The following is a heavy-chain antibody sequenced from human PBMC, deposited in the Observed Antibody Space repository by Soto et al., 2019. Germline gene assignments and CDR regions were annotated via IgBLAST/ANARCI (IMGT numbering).Heavy chain of an antibody. V-gene: IGHV1-18*01. CDR2: ISTNNGNT. J-gene: IGHJ4*02. Sequence: VASVKVSCQASGYTFTSYGISWVRQAPGQGLEWMGWISTNNGNTNYAQKLQGRFTISRDNSKNTLYLQMNSLRAEDTAVYYCAKHAAAAAPDYWGQGTQVTVSS. CDR1: GYTFTSYG. D-gene: IGHD6-13*01. CDR3: AKHAAAAAPDY.